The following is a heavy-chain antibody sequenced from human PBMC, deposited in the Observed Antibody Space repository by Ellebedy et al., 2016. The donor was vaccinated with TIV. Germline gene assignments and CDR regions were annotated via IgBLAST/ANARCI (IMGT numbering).Heavy chain of an antibody. Sequence: SVKVSXKASRGTFNSYAISWVRQAPGQGLEWMGGIIPIFGSANYAQKFQGRVTIIADESTSTAYMELSSLRSEDTAVYYCARDRLSEVLNGGLGVNQLLAPYYMDVWGKGTTVTVSS. D-gene: IGHD2-2*01. CDR1: RGTFNSYA. CDR3: ARDRLSEVLNGGLGVNQLLAPYYMDV. J-gene: IGHJ6*03. V-gene: IGHV1-69*13. CDR2: IIPIFGSA.